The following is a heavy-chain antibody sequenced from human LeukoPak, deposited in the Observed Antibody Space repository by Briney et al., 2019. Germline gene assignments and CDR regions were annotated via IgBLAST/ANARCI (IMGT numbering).Heavy chain of an antibody. V-gene: IGHV3-13*01. D-gene: IGHD1-26*01. J-gene: IGHJ4*02. CDR2: IGTAGDT. CDR3: AKDGLWEPPDY. CDR1: GFTFSSYD. Sequence: GGSLRLSCAASGFTFSSYDMHWVRQATGKGLEWVSAIGTAGDTYYPGSVKGRFTISRDNSKNTLYLQMNSLRAEDTAVYYCAKDGLWEPPDYWGQGTLVTVSS.